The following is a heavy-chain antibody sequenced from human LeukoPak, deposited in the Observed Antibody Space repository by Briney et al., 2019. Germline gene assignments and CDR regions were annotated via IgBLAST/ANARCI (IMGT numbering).Heavy chain of an antibody. CDR3: ARQIAAAGGDYFDY. CDR2: ISYDGSNK. J-gene: IGHJ4*02. CDR1: GFTFSSYA. V-gene: IGHV3-30-3*01. Sequence: GGSLRLSCAASGFTFSSYAMHWVRQAPGKGLEWVAVISYDGSNKYYADSVKGRFTISRDNSKNTLYLQMNSLRAEDTAVYYCARQIAAAGGDYFDYWGQGTLVTVSS. D-gene: IGHD6-13*01.